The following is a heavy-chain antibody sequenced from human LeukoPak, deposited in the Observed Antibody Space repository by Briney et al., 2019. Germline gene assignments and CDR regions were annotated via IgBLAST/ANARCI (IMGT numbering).Heavy chain of an antibody. CDR2: IDYSGTS. J-gene: IGHJ4*02. CDR1: GGSISTSNYY. CDR3: ARDAYYINYVLY. Sequence: SETLSLTCTVSGGSISTSNYYWGWIRQPPGKGLEWIGSIDYSGTSYYNPSLKSRVTISVDTSKNQFSLNLSSVTAADTAVYFCARDAYYINYVLYWGQGTLVTVSS. V-gene: IGHV4-39*07. D-gene: IGHD4-11*01.